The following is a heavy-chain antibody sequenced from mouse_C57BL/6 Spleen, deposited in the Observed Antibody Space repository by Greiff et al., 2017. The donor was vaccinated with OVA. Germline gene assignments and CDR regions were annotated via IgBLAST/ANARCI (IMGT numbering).Heavy chain of an antibody. CDR1: GYTFTDYE. J-gene: IGHJ2*01. CDR2: IDPETGGT. D-gene: IGHD3-1*01. V-gene: IGHV1-15*01. CDR3: TRKGLGNSHFDY. Sequence: QVQLKESGAELVRPGASVTLSCKASGYTFTDYEMHWVKQTPVHGLEWIGAIDPETGGTAYNQKFKGKAILTADKSSSTAYMELRSLTSEDSAVYYCTRKGLGNSHFDYWGQGTTLTVSS.